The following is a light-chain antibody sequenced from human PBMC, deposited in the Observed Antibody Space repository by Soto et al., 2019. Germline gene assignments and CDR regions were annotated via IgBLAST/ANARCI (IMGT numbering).Light chain of an antibody. CDR2: GAS. J-gene: IGKJ4*01. CDR1: QTITTW. Sequence: DIRVTPSPPTLSASVVDRVTITCLASQTITTWMAWYQQKPGKAPKLLIYGASNLETGVPSRFSGSGSGTDFTFTISSLQPEDIATYYCQQYDNLPLTFGGGTKVDIK. V-gene: IGKV1-33*01. CDR3: QQYDNLPLT.